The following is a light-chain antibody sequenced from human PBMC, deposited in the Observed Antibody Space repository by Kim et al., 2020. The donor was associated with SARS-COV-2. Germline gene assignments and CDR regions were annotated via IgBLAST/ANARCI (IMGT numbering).Light chain of an antibody. CDR2: GAS. Sequence: EIVLTQSPGILSLSPGERATLSCRASQSVNSSRLAWYQQKPGQPPRLLMYGASSRATGIPDRFGGSGSGTDFTLTISRLEPEDFAVYYCQQNADSRTFGQGTKVDIK. CDR1: QSVNSSR. V-gene: IGKV3-20*01. CDR3: QQNADSRT. J-gene: IGKJ1*01.